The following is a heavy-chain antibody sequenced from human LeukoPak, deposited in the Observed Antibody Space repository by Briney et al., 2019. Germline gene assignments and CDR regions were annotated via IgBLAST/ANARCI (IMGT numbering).Heavy chain of an antibody. Sequence: GGTLRLSCEASGFTFSSYGMGWVRQAPGKGLEWVSGISDDGDSIYYADSVKGRFTISRDNSKNTLYLQMNSLRAEDTAVYYCAKDDGGSYYPYYYYMDVWGKGTTVTISS. CDR2: ISDDGDSI. J-gene: IGHJ6*03. V-gene: IGHV3-23*01. CDR1: GFTFSSYG. CDR3: AKDDGGSYYPYYYYMDV. D-gene: IGHD1-26*01.